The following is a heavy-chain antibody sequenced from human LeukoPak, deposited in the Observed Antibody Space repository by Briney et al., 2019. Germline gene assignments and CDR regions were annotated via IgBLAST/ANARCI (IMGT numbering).Heavy chain of an antibody. CDR3: AKDANYLDSSGYLIPFDF. Sequence: AGGSLRLSCGGSGFTFSRNAMNWVRQAPGKGLEWVAAISGDGVGTYYADSVKGRFDISRDNSKNTLYLQMNRLRTEDTAVYYCAKDANYLDSSGYLIPFDFWGQGTLVTVSS. CDR1: GFTFSRNA. CDR2: ISGDGVGT. V-gene: IGHV3-23*01. J-gene: IGHJ4*02. D-gene: IGHD3-22*01.